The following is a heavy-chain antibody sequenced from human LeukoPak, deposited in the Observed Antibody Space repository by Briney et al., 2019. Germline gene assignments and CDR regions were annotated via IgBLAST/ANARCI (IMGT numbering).Heavy chain of an antibody. V-gene: IGHV3-53*01. CDR3: AREVYSSSRPADAFDI. D-gene: IGHD6-13*01. CDR2: IYSGGST. J-gene: IGHJ3*02. Sequence: PGGSLRLSCAASGFTVSSNYMSWVRQAPGKGLEWVSVIYSGGSTYYADSVKGRFTISRDNAKNSLYLQMSSLGAEDTAVYYCAREVYSSSRPADAFDIWGQGTVVTVSS. CDR1: GFTVSSNY.